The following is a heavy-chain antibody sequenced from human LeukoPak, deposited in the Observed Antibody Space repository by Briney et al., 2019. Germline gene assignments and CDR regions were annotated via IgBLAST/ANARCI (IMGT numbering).Heavy chain of an antibody. J-gene: IGHJ6*02. CDR2: ISSSSTKI. D-gene: IGHD3-16*01. V-gene: IGHV3-21*01. Sequence: KAGGSLRLSCAASGFTFSSYAMSWVRQAPGKGLEWISSISSSSTKIYYADSVKGRFTTARDNAKKSLFLQMNSLRGEDTAVYYCTRDPSFDSPSYYGMDVWGRGTTVTVSS. CDR3: TRDPSFDSPSYYGMDV. CDR1: GFTFSSYA.